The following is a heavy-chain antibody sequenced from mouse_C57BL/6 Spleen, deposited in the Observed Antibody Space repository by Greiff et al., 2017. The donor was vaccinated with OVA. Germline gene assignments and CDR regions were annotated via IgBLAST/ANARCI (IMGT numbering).Heavy chain of an antibody. CDR1: GYAFSSYW. CDR3: ARQPSGCAMDY. J-gene: IGHJ4*01. D-gene: IGHD3-1*01. Sequence: QVQLQQSGAELVKPGASVKISCKASGYAFSSYWMNWVKQRPGKGLEWIGQIYPGDGDTNYNGKFKGKATLTADKSSSTAYMQLSSLTSEDSAVYFCARQPSGCAMDYWGQGTSVTVSS. V-gene: IGHV1-80*01. CDR2: IYPGDGDT.